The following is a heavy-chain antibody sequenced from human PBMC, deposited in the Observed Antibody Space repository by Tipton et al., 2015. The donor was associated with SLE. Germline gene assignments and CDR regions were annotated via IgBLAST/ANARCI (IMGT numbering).Heavy chain of an antibody. CDR2: ILYDGSNQ. CDR1: GFSFSDYG. J-gene: IGHJ4*02. Sequence: RSLRLSCAASGFSFSDYGINWVRQAPGKGLEWVAVILYDGSNQYYADSVKGRFTISRDNAKNMLYLQMNRLQAEDTAVYYCARDFVGAIDSWGQGALVTVSS. D-gene: IGHD1-26*01. V-gene: IGHV3-33*01. CDR3: ARDFVGAIDS.